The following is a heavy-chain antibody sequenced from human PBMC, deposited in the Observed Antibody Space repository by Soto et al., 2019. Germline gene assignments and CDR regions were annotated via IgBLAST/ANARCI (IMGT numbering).Heavy chain of an antibody. D-gene: IGHD4-17*01. CDR1: GITFINAW. Sequence: EVQLVETGGDLVKPGGCLRLSCTASGITFINAWMSWVRQVPGKGLVWVGRIKNRADGGPTDYAAPVRGRFTVSRDDSKNTLFLQMNSLEVEDTAVYYCTKDPGDYEDFWGKGTLVTVSS. CDR2: IKNRADGGPT. J-gene: IGHJ4*02. V-gene: IGHV3-15*01. CDR3: TKDPGDYEDF.